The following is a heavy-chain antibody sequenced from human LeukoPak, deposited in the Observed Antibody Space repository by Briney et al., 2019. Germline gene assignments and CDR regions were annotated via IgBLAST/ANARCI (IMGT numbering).Heavy chain of an antibody. CDR3: VPRHCSSITCYAGFDY. CDR1: GFYFGGHA. D-gene: IGHD2-2*01. V-gene: IGHV3-23*01. CDR2: ITYGSDTI. J-gene: IGHJ4*02. Sequence: GGSLRLSCVVSGFYFGGHAMHWLRQAPGKGLEWVAYITYGSDTIFYADSVKGRFTVSRDNSKNTLYLQMDSLRAEDTAIYYCVPRHCSSITCYAGFDYWGQGTLVTVSS.